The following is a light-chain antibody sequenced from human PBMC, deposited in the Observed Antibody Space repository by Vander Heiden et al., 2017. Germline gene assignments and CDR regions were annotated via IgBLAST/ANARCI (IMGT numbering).Light chain of an antibody. CDR2: NVN. CDR1: SSDVGGYNY. CDR3: SSYTSSSTYV. Sequence: QSALTQPASASGSPGQSITISCTGTSSDVGGYNYVSWYQQHPGKAPKLMIYNVNNRPSGVSNRFSGSKSGNTASLTISGLQAEDEADYYCSSYTSSSTYVFGTGTKVTVL. V-gene: IGLV2-14*03. J-gene: IGLJ1*01.